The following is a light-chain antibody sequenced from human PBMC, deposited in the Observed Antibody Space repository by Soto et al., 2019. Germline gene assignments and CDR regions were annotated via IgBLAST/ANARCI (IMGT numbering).Light chain of an antibody. CDR3: QQRSNWPST. CDR2: DAS. CDR1: ESVSRY. J-gene: IGKJ4*01. Sequence: EIVLTQSPATLSLSPGNRATLSCRASESVSRYLAWYQQKPGQAPRLLIYDASNRATGIPARFSGSGSGTDFSTTITSLEPEDFAVYYCQQRSNWPSTFGGGTKVEIK. V-gene: IGKV3-11*01.